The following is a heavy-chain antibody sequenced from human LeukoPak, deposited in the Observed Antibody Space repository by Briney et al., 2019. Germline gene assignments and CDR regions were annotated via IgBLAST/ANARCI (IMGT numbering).Heavy chain of an antibody. CDR2: INHSGYT. D-gene: IGHD2-21*02. CDR3: TRMTAGHDY. V-gene: IGHV4-34*01. J-gene: IGHJ4*02. Sequence: SETLSLTCAVSGVSFNDYYWSWVRQTPGKGLEWIGEINHSGYTNDSPSLKSRVTLSIDTSRKQFSLNLRSATVADTGIYYCTRMTAGHDYWGQGTLVTVSS. CDR1: GVSFNDYY.